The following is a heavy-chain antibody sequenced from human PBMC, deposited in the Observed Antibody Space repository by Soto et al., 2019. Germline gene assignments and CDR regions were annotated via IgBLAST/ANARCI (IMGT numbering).Heavy chain of an antibody. D-gene: IGHD3-10*01. V-gene: IGHV3-11*01. CDR1: GFTFSDYY. Sequence: PGGSLRLSCAASGFTFSDYYMSWIRQAPGKGLEWVSYISSSGSTIYYADSVKGRFTISRDNAKNSLYLQMNSLRAEDTAVYYCARVAGFGQLSLNWFDPWGHGTLVTVSS. CDR2: ISSSGSTI. CDR3: ARVAGFGQLSLNWFDP. J-gene: IGHJ5*02.